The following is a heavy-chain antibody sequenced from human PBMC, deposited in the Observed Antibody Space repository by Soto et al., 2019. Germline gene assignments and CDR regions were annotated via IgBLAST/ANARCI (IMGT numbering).Heavy chain of an antibody. CDR2: IDWNDDK. CDR1: GFSLSTTGVH. Sequence: QITLKESGPTLVKPTQTLTLTCTFSGFSLSTTGVHVAWIRQPPGKALEWLALIDWNDDKRYSPSLRTRLTITKDTSKNQVVLTKTNMDPVDAATYYCTHLHPFHYFYGLDVWGQGTTVTVSS. V-gene: IGHV2-5*01. J-gene: IGHJ6*02. CDR3: THLHPFHYFYGLDV.